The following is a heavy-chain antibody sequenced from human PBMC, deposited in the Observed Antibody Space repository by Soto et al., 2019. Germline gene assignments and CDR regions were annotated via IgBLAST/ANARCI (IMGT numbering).Heavy chain of an antibody. Sequence: QVQLQQWGAGLLKPSETLSLTCAVYGGSFSGYYWSWIRQPPGKGLEWIGEINHSGSTNYNPSLKSRVTISVDTSKNQFSLKLSSVTAADTAVYYCARENGYSSSWYVGYWGQGTLVTVSS. CDR1: GGSFSGYY. V-gene: IGHV4-34*01. J-gene: IGHJ4*02. CDR3: ARENGYSSSWYVGY. CDR2: INHSGST. D-gene: IGHD6-13*01.